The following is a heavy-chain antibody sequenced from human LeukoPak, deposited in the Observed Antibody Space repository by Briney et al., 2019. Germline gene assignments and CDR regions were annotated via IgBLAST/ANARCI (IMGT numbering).Heavy chain of an antibody. CDR2: IRNKANKYIT. D-gene: IGHD2-21*02. Sequence: GGSLRLSCGAYGFSFRDYYMDWVRQAPGKGLEWVGRIRNKANKYITDYAASVEGRFTISRDDSKNSLSLQMRSLKTGDTAVCYCARVTARSIDYWGQGTLVTVSS. CDR1: GFSFRDYY. J-gene: IGHJ4*02. V-gene: IGHV3-72*01. CDR3: ARVTARSIDY.